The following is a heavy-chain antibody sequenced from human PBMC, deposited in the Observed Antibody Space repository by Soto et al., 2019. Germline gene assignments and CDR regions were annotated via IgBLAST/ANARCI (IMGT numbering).Heavy chain of an antibody. D-gene: IGHD3-3*01. V-gene: IGHV6-1*01. Sequence: PSHTLSLTCAISGDSVSSNSAAWNLIRQSPSRGLEWLGRTYYRSKWYNDYSVSVKSRITINPDTSKNQFSLQLNSVTPEDTAVYYCARDTNYDFWSGYADNWFEPWGQGTPVTVSS. J-gene: IGHJ5*02. CDR2: TYYRSKWYN. CDR3: ARDTNYDFWSGYADNWFEP. CDR1: GDSVSSNSAA.